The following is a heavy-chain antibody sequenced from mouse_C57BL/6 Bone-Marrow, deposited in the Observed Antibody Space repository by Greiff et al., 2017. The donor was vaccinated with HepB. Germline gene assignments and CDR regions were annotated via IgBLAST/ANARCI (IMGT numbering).Heavy chain of an antibody. CDR3: ARCDYDPGFAY. D-gene: IGHD2-4*01. J-gene: IGHJ3*01. CDR2: IYPGDGDT. CDR1: GYAFSSSW. V-gene: IGHV1-82*01. Sequence: QVQLQQSGPELVKPGASVKISCKASGYAFSSSWMNWVKQRPGKGLEWIGRIYPGDGDTNYNGKFKGKATLTADKSSSTAYMQLSSLTSEDSAVYFCARCDYDPGFAYWGQGTLVTVSA.